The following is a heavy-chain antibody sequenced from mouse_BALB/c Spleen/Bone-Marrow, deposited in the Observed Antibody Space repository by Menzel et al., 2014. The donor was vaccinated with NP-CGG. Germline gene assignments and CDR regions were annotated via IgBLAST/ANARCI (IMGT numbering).Heavy chain of an antibody. Sequence: EVKVVDSGGGLVQPGGSLRLSCAPSGFTFTDYYMSWVRQPPGKALEWLGFIRNKANGYTTEYSASVKGRFTISRDNSQSILYLQMNTLRAEDSATYYCARDRGGLLHDYWGQGTTLTVSS. CDR1: GFTFTDYY. CDR3: ARDRGGLLHDY. D-gene: IGHD1-1*01. CDR2: IRNKANGYTT. J-gene: IGHJ2*01. V-gene: IGHV7-3*02.